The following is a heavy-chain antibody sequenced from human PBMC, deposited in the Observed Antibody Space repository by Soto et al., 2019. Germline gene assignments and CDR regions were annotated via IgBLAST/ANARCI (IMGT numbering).Heavy chain of an antibody. J-gene: IGHJ6*03. D-gene: IGHD2-2*01. CDR3: ARRLSTSWYYYYYMDV. CDR2: IIHSGST. V-gene: IGHV4-34*12. CDR1: GGSFSGYY. Sequence: SETLSLTCAVYGGSFSGYYWSWIRQPPGKGLEWIGEIIHSGSTNYNPSLKSRVTISVDTSKNQFSLNLSSVTAADTAVYYCARRLSTSWYYYYYMDVWGKGTTVTVSS.